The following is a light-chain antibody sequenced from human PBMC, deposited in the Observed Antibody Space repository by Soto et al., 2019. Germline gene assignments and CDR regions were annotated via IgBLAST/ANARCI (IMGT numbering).Light chain of an antibody. Sequence: AIQMTQSPSSLSASVGDRVTISCRASQGIGNDLSWYQQKPGKAPKVLIYGASSLQSGVPSRFSGSGSGTDFTLTISCLQSEDFATYYCQQCYSYPRTFGQGTKVDIK. CDR3: QQCYSYPRT. V-gene: IGKV1-13*02. CDR2: GAS. J-gene: IGKJ1*01. CDR1: QGIGND.